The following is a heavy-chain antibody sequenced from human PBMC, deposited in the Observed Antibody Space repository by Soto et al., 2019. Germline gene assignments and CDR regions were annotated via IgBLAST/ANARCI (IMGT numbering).Heavy chain of an antibody. V-gene: IGHV4-59*01. J-gene: IGHJ4*02. CDR1: GGFISCYY. CDR2: IYYSGST. CDR3: ARELDY. Sequence: SEALSLTCTGSGGFISCYYWSWIRQPPGKGLEWIGYIYYSGSTNYNPSPKSRVTISVDTSKNQFSLKLSSVTAADTAVYYCARELDYWGQGTLVTVS.